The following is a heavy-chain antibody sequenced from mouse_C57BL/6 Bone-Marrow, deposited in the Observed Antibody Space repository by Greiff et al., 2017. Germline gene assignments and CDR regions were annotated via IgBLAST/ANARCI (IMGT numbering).Heavy chain of an antibody. Sequence: EVKVEESGGGLVQPGGSMKLSCAASGFTFSGAWMDWVRQSPGKGLEWVALIRNKANNHATYYAESVKGRFTISRDDSKSSVYLQMNSLRPEDTGIYYCAGWERVRFAYWGRGTLVTVSA. CDR3: AGWERVRFAY. J-gene: IGHJ3*01. CDR1: GFTFSGAW. D-gene: IGHD3-1*01. V-gene: IGHV6-6*01. CDR2: IRNKANNHAT.